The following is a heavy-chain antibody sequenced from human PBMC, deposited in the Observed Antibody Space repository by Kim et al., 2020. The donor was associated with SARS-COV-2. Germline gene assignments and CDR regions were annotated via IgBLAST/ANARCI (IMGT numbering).Heavy chain of an antibody. CDR2: INAGNVNT. V-gene: IGHV1-3*01. J-gene: IGHJ6*02. CDR1: GYTFTSYA. Sequence: ASVKVSCKASGYTFTSYAMHWVRQAPGQRLEWMGWINAGNVNTKYSQKFQGRVTITRDTSASTAYMELSSLRSEDTAVYYCAIVVVVAANYYYGMDVWGQGTTVTVSS. D-gene: IGHD2-15*01. CDR3: AIVVVVAANYYYGMDV.